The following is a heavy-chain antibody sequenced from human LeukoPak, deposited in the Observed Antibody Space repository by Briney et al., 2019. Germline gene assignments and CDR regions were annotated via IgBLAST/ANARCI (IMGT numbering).Heavy chain of an antibody. Sequence: GGSLRLSCAASGFDFSNYAIHWVRQAPGKGLEWVALISYDGSNIIYANSVKGRLTISRDNSKNTLFLQMNSLRAEDTAVYYCAKDFHDSSGYYYVWGQGTLVTVSS. CDR1: GFDFSNYA. CDR2: ISYDGSNI. D-gene: IGHD3-22*01. J-gene: IGHJ4*02. CDR3: AKDFHDSSGYYYV. V-gene: IGHV3-30-3*01.